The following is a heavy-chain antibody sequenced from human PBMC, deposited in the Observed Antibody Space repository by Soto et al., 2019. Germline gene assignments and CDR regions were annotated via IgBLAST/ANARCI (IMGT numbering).Heavy chain of an antibody. CDR1: GFTFDDYA. J-gene: IGHJ6*02. Sequence: GGSLRLSCAASGFTFDDYAMHWVRQAPGKGLEWVSGISWNSGSIGYADSVKGRFTISRDNAKNSLYLQMNSLRAEDTALYYCAKDLATTMMNYYGMDVWGQGTTVTVSS. CDR3: AKDLATTMMNYYGMDV. V-gene: IGHV3-9*01. D-gene: IGHD3-22*01. CDR2: ISWNSGSI.